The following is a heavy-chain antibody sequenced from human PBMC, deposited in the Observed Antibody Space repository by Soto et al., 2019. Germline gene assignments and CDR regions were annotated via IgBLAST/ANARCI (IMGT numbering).Heavy chain of an antibody. Sequence: QVQLVESGGGVVQPGRSLRLSCAASGFTFSSYGMHWVRQAPGKGLEWVAVISYDGSNKYYADSVKGRFTISRDNSKNALYLQMNSLRAEDTVVYYCAKGPDGYCSGGSCYLSCDYWGQGTLVTVSS. CDR1: GFTFSSYG. V-gene: IGHV3-30*18. J-gene: IGHJ4*02. D-gene: IGHD2-15*01. CDR2: ISYDGSNK. CDR3: AKGPDGYCSGGSCYLSCDY.